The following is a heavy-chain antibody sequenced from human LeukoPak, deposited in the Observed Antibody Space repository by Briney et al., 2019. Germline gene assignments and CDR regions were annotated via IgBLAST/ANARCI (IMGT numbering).Heavy chain of an antibody. CDR3: AELGISMIGGV. CDR2: ISSSVSTV. CDR1: GVTFSSYE. D-gene: IGHD3-10*02. V-gene: IGHV3-48*03. Sequence: GGSLRLSCAASGVTFSSYEMNWVRQAPGQGLEWVSCISSSVSTVNYADTVKGRFTISTDNAKNSLYLQMNSLRAEDTAVYYCAELGISMIGGVWGKGSTVTISS. J-gene: IGHJ6*01.